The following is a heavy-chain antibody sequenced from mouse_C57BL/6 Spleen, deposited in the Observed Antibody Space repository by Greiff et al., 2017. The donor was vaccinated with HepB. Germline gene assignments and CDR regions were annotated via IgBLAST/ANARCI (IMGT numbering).Heavy chain of an antibody. V-gene: IGHV10-1*01. CDR2: IRSKSNNYAT. D-gene: IGHD2-3*01. CDR3: VRQVLLQYYAMDY. Sequence: DVKLVESGGGLVQPKGSLKLSCAASGFSFNTYAMNWVRQAPGKGLEWVARIRSKSNNYATYYADSVKDRFTISRDDSESMLYLQMNNLKTEDTAMYYCVRQVLLQYYAMDYWGQGTSVTVSS. J-gene: IGHJ4*01. CDR1: GFSFNTYA.